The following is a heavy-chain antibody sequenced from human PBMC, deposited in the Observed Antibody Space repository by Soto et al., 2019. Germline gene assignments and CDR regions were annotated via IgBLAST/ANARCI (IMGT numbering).Heavy chain of an antibody. V-gene: IGHV3-30-3*01. J-gene: IGHJ6*02. Sequence: GGSLRLSCAASGFTFSSYAMHWVRQAPGKGLEWVAVISYDGSNKYYADSVKGRFTISRDNSKNTLYLQMNSLRAEDTAVYYCARALGGMDVWGQWTTVTVSS. CDR1: GFTFSSYA. CDR3: ARALGGMDV. D-gene: IGHD1-26*01. CDR2: ISYDGSNK.